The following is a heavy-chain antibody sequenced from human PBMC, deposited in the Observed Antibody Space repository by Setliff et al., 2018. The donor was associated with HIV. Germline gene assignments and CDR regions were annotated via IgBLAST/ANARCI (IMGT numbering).Heavy chain of an antibody. D-gene: IGHD2-21*02. CDR3: ARDKTHLVTWYFDL. V-gene: IGHV3-21*01. Sequence: GGSLTLSCAASGFTFSGYSMHWVRQAPGKGLEWVSCISSSSSYIYYADSVKGRFTISRDNAKNSLYLQMNSLRAEDTAVYYCARDKTHLVTWYFDLWGRGTLVTVSS. J-gene: IGHJ2*01. CDR1: GFTFSGYS. CDR2: ISSSSSYI.